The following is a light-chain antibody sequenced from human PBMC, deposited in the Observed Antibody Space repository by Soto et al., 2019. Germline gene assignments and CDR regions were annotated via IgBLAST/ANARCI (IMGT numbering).Light chain of an antibody. CDR3: QQFNNWPHT. Sequence: IVVTQSPATLSVSPGERATLSCRASQSVNQKLGWYQQKPGQAPRLLIYVASYRATGIPARFSGSGSGTEYTLTISNLQAEDFAVYYCQQFNNWPHTFGQGTRLENK. J-gene: IGKJ5*01. CDR1: QSVNQK. V-gene: IGKV3-15*01. CDR2: VAS.